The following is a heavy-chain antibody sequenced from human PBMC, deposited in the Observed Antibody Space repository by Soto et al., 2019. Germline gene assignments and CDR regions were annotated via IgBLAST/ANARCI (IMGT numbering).Heavy chain of an antibody. CDR1: GFTFSSYA. D-gene: IGHD3-22*01. Sequence: QVQLVESGGGVVQPGRSLRLSCAASGFTFSSYAMHWVRQAPGKGLKWVAVISYDGSNKYYADSVKGRFTISRDNSKNTLYLQMNSLRAEDTAVYYCARDVYDSSGFDYWGQGTLVTVSS. J-gene: IGHJ4*02. CDR3: ARDVYDSSGFDY. V-gene: IGHV3-30-3*01. CDR2: ISYDGSNK.